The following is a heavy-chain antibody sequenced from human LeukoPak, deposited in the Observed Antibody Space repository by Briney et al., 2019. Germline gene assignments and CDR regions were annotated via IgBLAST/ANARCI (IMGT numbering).Heavy chain of an antibody. CDR1: GYSFSDYA. D-gene: IGHD2-2*01. Sequence: ASVKVSCKASGYSFSDYAMHWVRQAPGQRPEWMGWINAGNGHTEYSQKFQGRVTLTRDTFASTAYMELSSLRSEDTAVYYCARVYCSSTSCHYYFDYWGQGTLVTVSS. J-gene: IGHJ4*02. V-gene: IGHV1-3*01. CDR2: INAGNGHT. CDR3: ARVYCSSTSCHYYFDY.